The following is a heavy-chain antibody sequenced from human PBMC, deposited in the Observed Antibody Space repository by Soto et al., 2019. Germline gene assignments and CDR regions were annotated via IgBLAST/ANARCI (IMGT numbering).Heavy chain of an antibody. CDR2: IIPIFGTA. CDR3: ARDPIVPTRVPNWFGL. V-gene: IGHV1-69*13. D-gene: IGHD5-12*01. J-gene: IGHJ5*02. CDR1: GVGIKCYS. Sequence: GAAVTATSGDRGVGIKCYSSRWVQHAHGQGLEWMGGIIPIFGTANYAQKFQGRVTITADESTSTAYMELSSLRSEDTAVYYCARDPIVPTRVPNWFGLRGQGLVVTGSS.